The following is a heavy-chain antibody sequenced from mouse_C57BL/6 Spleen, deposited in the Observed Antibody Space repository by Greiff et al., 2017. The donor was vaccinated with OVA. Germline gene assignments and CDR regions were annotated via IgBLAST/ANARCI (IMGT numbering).Heavy chain of an antibody. J-gene: IGHJ2*01. CDR3: ASSDDTRYLDY. Sequence: VQLQQSGPELVKPGDSVKLSCKASGYSFTGYFMHWVLQSPGKSLEWIGRINPYNGDTFYTQTFKGRSTFTVDNSSSTAHMELRSLTSEGSAVNYSASSDDTRYLDYWGQGTTLTVSS. V-gene: IGHV1-20*01. CDR2: INPYNGDT. CDR1: GYSFTGYF.